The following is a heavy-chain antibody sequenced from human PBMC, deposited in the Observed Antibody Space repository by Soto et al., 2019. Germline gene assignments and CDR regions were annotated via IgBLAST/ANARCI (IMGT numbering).Heavy chain of an antibody. Sequence: GGSMRLSCTASGLTFSSQAMTWVHQAPGKGLEWVSGLSDSGGSTYYADSVKGRFTISRDNSMNTLYLQMNTLRAEDTAVYYCAKVSSSWYSGFFDLWGQGTLVTVSS. CDR3: AKVSSSWYSGFFDL. D-gene: IGHD6-13*01. V-gene: IGHV3-23*01. CDR2: LSDSGGST. J-gene: IGHJ4*02. CDR1: GLTFSSQA.